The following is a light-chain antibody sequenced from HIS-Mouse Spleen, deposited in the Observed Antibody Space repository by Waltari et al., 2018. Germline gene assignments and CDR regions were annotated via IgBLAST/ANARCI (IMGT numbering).Light chain of an antibody. CDR2: QDS. Sequence: SYELTQPPSVSVSPGQTASITCSGDKLGDKYACWHQQKPGQSPVLVIYQDSKRPSGSPGRFSGSNAGNTATLTISGTQAMDEADYYCQAWDSSTVVFGGGTKLTVL. J-gene: IGLJ2*01. CDR3: QAWDSSTVV. CDR1: KLGDKY. V-gene: IGLV3-1*01.